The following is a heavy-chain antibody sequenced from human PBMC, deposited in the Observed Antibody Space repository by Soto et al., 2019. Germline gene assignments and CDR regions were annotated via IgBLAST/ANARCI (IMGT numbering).Heavy chain of an antibody. D-gene: IGHD3-10*01. Sequence: SETLSLTCTVSGGSISSYYWSWIRQPPGKGLEWIGYIYYSGSTNYNPSLKSRVTISVDTSKNQFSLKLSSVTAADTAVYYCARHCYYYGSGSYYNPRYSYYYKDVWGKGTTVTVSS. V-gene: IGHV4-59*08. CDR3: ARHCYYYGSGSYYNPRYSYYYKDV. CDR1: GGSISSYY. CDR2: IYYSGST. J-gene: IGHJ6*03.